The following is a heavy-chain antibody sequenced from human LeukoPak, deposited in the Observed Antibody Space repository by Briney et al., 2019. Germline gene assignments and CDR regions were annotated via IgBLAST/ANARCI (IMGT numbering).Heavy chain of an antibody. J-gene: IGHJ6*02. D-gene: IGHD6-6*01. CDR1: GGSINSYY. Sequence: PSETLSLTCTVSGGSINSYYWSWIRQPPGKGLEWIGYIYYSGSTNYNPSLKSRVTISVDTSKNQFSLKLSSVTAADTAVYYCARYPFDSSSSDDYYYYYGMDVWGQGTTVTVSS. V-gene: IGHV4-59*08. CDR2: IYYSGST. CDR3: ARYPFDSSSSDDYYYYYGMDV.